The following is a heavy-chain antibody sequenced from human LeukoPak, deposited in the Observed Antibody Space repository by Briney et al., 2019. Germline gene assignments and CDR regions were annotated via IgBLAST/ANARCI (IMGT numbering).Heavy chain of an antibody. CDR1: GFIFSTYS. CDR3: AELGITMIGGV. V-gene: IGHV3-48*04. CDR2: IDTGISTI. Sequence: PGGSLRLSCAASGFIFSTYSMNWVRQAPGKGLEWVSYIDTGISTIYYADSVKGRFTISRDNAKNSLYLQMNSLRAEDTAVYYCAELGITMIGGVWGKGTTVTISS. J-gene: IGHJ6*04. D-gene: IGHD3-10*02.